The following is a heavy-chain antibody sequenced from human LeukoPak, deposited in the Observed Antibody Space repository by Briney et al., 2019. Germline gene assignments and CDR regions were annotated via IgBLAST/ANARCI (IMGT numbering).Heavy chain of an antibody. CDR3: VKDPRDTYGTNWFVS. CDR2: ISGTGGAT. Sequence: GGSLRLSCVASGFSFGNYAMSWVPQAPGKGVQWVSQISGTGGATWYAGFARDRFTISRDNSKKTLYLQMSGLRVEDTAMYYCVKDPRDTYGTNWFVSWGQGTLLIVSS. CDR1: GFSFGNYA. J-gene: IGHJ5*01. V-gene: IGHV3-23*01. D-gene: IGHD2-21*01.